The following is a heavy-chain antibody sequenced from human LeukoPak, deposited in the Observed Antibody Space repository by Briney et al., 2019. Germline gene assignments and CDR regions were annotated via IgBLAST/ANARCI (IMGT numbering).Heavy chain of an antibody. D-gene: IGHD2-2*01. CDR3: AKGRDKYQLLSKNWSDP. Sequence: GGSLRLSCAASGFTFDDYAMHWVRQAPGKGLEGVSGISWNSGSIVYADSVKGRFTISRDNAKNSLYLQMNSLRAEDTALYYCAKGRDKYQLLSKNWSDPWGQGTLVTVSS. CDR1: GFTFDDYA. J-gene: IGHJ5*02. V-gene: IGHV3-9*01. CDR2: ISWNSGSI.